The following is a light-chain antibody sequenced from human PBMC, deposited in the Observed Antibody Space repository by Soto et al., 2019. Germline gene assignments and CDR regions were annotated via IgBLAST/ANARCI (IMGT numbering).Light chain of an antibody. J-gene: IGKJ5*01. V-gene: IGKV3-20*01. CDR3: QQYGSSPPIT. CDR2: GAS. CDR1: QSVSSTY. Sequence: EIVLTQSPSTLSLSPGERATLSCRASQSVSSTYLVWYQQKPGQAPRLLIYGASSRAIGIPDRFSGSGSGTDFTLTISRLEPEDFAVYYCQQYGSSPPITFGQGTRLEIK.